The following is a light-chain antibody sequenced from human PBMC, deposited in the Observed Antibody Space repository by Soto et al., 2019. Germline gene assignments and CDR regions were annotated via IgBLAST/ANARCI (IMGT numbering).Light chain of an antibody. CDR3: CSYAGSGTWV. CDR2: EVS. Sequence: QSALTQPASVSGSPGQSITISCTGSSSDVGAYKYVSWFQQHPGKAPKLIIYEVSNRPSGVSDRFSGSKSGNTASLTISGLQAEDEADFFCCSYAGSGTWVFGGGTKLTVL. CDR1: SSDVGAYKY. V-gene: IGLV2-14*01. J-gene: IGLJ3*02.